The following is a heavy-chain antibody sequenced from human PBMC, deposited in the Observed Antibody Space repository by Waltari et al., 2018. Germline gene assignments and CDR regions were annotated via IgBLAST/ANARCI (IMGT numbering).Heavy chain of an antibody. D-gene: IGHD6-6*01. CDR1: GYTFSSYA. Sequence: QVQLVQSGAEVKKPGASVKVSCKASGYTFSSYAISWVRQAPGQGLEWMGGIIPICGTANYEQKFQGRVTITADESTSTAYMELSSLRSEDTAVYYCARDHLYGSSSGFSVYWGQGTLVTVSS. CDR3: ARDHLYGSSSGFSVY. J-gene: IGHJ4*02. V-gene: IGHV1-69*01. CDR2: IIPICGTA.